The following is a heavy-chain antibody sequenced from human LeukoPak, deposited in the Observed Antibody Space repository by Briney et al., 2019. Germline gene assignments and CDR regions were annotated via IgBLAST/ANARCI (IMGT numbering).Heavy chain of an antibody. V-gene: IGHV5-51*01. D-gene: IGHD3-3*01. CDR2: IYPGDSDT. J-gene: IGHJ3*02. CDR3: ARLKRITIFGVVTTSRLNDAFDI. Sequence: GESLKISCKGSGYSFTSYWIGWVRQMPGKGLEWMGIIYPGDSDTRYSPSFQGQVTISADKSISTAYLQWSSLKASDTAMYYCARLKRITIFGVVTTSRLNDAFDIWGQGTMVTVSS. CDR1: GYSFTSYW.